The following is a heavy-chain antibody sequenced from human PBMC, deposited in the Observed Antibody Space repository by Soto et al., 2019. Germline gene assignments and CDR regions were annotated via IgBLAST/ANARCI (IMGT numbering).Heavy chain of an antibody. J-gene: IGHJ6*02. CDR1: GGSISSGGYY. Sequence: QVQLQESGPGLVKPSQTLSLTCTVSGGSISSGGYYWTWIRQHPGKGLEWIGYNYYSGITYYNPSLPGRVTISLDTSKNQFSLKRSSVTAADTAVYYCARGSSIAGLYYGMDVWGQGTTVTVSS. D-gene: IGHD6-6*01. CDR2: NYYSGIT. V-gene: IGHV4-31*03. CDR3: ARGSSIAGLYYGMDV.